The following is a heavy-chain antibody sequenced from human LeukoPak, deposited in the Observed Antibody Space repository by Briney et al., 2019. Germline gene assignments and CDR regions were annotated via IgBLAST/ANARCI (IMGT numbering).Heavy chain of an antibody. V-gene: IGHV3-30*02. CDR3: AKDPKLRLGELSLYRGRIPY. J-gene: IGHJ4*02. CDR2: IRYDGSNK. D-gene: IGHD3-16*02. Sequence: GGSLRLSCAASGFTFSSYAMHWVRQAPGKGLEWVAFIRYDGSNKYYADSVKGRFTISRDNSKNTLYLQMNSLRAEDTAVYYCAKDPKLRLGELSLYRGRIPYWGQGTLVTVSS. CDR1: GFTFSSYA.